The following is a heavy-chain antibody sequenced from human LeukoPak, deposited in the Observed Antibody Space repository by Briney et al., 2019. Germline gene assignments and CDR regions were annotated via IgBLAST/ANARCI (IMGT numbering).Heavy chain of an antibody. D-gene: IGHD3-22*01. CDR3: ARKLYDSSRYGQTYYFDY. CDR2: INPRGGST. V-gene: IGHV1-46*01. Sequence: ASVKVSCKASGYTFTSHFMHWVRQAPGQGLEWMGIINPRGGSTSYTQKFQGRVTMTTDTSTSTAYMDLRSLRSDDTAVYYCARKLYDSSRYGQTYYFDYWGQGTLVTVSS. CDR1: GYTFTSHF. J-gene: IGHJ4*02.